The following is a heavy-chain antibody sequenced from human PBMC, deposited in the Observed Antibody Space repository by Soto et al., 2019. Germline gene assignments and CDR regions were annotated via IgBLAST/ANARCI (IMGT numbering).Heavy chain of an antibody. CDR1: GFSFSNAW. D-gene: IGHD3-10*01. CDR3: TTVNRYGHTGQNYYYYYMDV. V-gene: IGHV3-15*01. Sequence: GGSLRLSCAASGFSFSNAWMSWVRQAPGKGLEWVGRIKSKTDGGTTDYAAPVKGRFTISRDDSKNTLYLQMNSLKTEDSAVYYCTTVNRYGHTGQNYYYYYMDVWGKGTTVTVSS. CDR2: IKSKTDGGTT. J-gene: IGHJ6*03.